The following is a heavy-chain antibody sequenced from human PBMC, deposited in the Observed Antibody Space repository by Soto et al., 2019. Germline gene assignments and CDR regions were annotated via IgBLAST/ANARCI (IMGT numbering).Heavy chain of an antibody. D-gene: IGHD3-3*01. CDR2: ISYDGSNK. CDR3: ARGPLATSFFWSGYDY. J-gene: IGHJ4*02. Sequence: PGGSLRLSCAASGFTFSSYAMHWVRQAPGKGLEWVAVISYDGSNKYYADSVKGRFTISRDNSKNTLYLQMNSLRAEDTAVYYCARGPLATSFFWSGYDYWGQGTLVTVSS. CDR1: GFTFSSYA. V-gene: IGHV3-30-3*01.